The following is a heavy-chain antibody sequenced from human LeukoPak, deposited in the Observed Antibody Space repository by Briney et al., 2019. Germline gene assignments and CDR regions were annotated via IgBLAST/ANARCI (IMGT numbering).Heavy chain of an antibody. Sequence: GGSLRLSCAASGFTFSSYAMHWVRQAPGKGLEWVAVISYDGSNKYYADSVKGRFTISRDNSKNTLYLQMNSLRAEDTAVYYCAREYCSGGSCHFDYWGQGTLVTVSS. J-gene: IGHJ4*02. CDR1: GFTFSSYA. V-gene: IGHV3-30*04. CDR3: AREYCSGGSCHFDY. D-gene: IGHD2-15*01. CDR2: ISYDGSNK.